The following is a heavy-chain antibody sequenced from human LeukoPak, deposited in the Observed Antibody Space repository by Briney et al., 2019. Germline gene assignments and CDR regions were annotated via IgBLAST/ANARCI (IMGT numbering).Heavy chain of an antibody. V-gene: IGHV4-59*12. CDR2: IYYSGST. J-gene: IGHJ3*02. CDR1: GGSISSYY. D-gene: IGHD3-9*01. CDR3: ARDLLGVLRYFDWLSNHDAFDI. Sequence: SETLSLTCTVSGGSISSYYWSWIRQPPGKGLEWIGYIYYSGSTNYNPSLKSRVTISVDTSKNQFSLKLSSVTAADTAVYYCARDLLGVLRYFDWLSNHDAFDIWGQGTMVTVSS.